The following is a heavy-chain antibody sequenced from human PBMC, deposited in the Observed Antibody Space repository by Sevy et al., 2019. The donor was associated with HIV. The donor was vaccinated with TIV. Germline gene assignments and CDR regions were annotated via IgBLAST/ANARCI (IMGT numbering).Heavy chain of an antibody. CDR3: ARDRDLSGSYLEYYYYAMDV. CDR1: GYTFTTYY. D-gene: IGHD1-26*01. Sequence: ASVKVSCKASGYTFTTYYIHWVRQAPGQGLEWMGLIDPSGSTRYAQKFQGRVSMTGDTSTTTLYMELSSLTSEDTAVYYCARDRDLSGSYLEYYYYAMDVRGQGTTVTVSS. V-gene: IGHV1-46*01. CDR2: IDPSGST. J-gene: IGHJ6*02.